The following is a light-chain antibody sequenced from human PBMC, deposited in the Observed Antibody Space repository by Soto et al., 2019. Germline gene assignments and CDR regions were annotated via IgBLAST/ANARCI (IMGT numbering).Light chain of an antibody. CDR3: GSYACNIYV. CDR1: SSDVGGYNY. CDR2: EVS. V-gene: IGLV2-14*01. Sequence: QSALTQPASVSGSPGQSITISCTGTSSDVGGYNYVSWYQQHPGKAPKLMIYEVSNRPSGVSNRFSGSKSGNTASLTISGLQAVDEADYYCGSYACNIYVFATGTKLTVL. J-gene: IGLJ1*01.